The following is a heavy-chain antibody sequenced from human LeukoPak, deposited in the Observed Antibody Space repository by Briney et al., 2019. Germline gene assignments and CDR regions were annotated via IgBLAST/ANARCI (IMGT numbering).Heavy chain of an antibody. CDR1: GYTLTGLS. J-gene: IGHJ6*02. CDR3: ATVKRALYYYYGMDV. CDR2: FDPEDGET. Sequence: GASVKVSCKVSGYTLTGLSVHWVRQAPGKGLEWMGGFDPEDGETIYAQKFQGRVTMTEDTSTDTAYMELSSLRSEDTAVYYCATVKRALYYYYGMDVWGQGTTVTVSS. V-gene: IGHV1-24*01.